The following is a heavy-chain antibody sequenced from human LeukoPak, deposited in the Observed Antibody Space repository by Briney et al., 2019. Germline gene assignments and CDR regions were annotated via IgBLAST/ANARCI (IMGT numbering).Heavy chain of an antibody. CDR2: ISNSGDNT. D-gene: IGHD3-9*01. J-gene: IGHJ5*02. V-gene: IGHV3-23*01. Sequence: GGSLRLSCAASGFTFSSYVMSWVRQAPGKGLEWVSAISNSGDNTYYADSVKGRFTISRDNSKNTLYLQMNSLRAEDTAVYYCAKGTTAHILTAYMRDRWFDPWGQGTLVTVSS. CDR1: GFTFSSYV. CDR3: AKGTTAHILTAYMRDRWFDP.